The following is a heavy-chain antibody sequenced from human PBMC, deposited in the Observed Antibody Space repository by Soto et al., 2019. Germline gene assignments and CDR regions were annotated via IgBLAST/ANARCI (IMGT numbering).Heavy chain of an antibody. J-gene: IGHJ3*02. CDR2: ISSSSSYI. CDR3: VRPFCSGGSCYLLGDAFDI. Sequence: PGGSLRLSCAASGFTFSSYSMNWVRQAPGKGQEKVSSISSSSSYIYYADSVKGRFTISRDNAKNSLYLQMNSLRAEDTAVYYCVRPFCSGGSCYLLGDAFDIWGQGTMVTVSS. D-gene: IGHD2-15*01. V-gene: IGHV3-21*01. CDR1: GFTFSSYS.